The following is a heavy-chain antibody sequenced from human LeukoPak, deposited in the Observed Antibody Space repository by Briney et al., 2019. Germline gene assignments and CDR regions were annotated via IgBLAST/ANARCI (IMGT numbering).Heavy chain of an antibody. V-gene: IGHV3-30*04. CDR3: ARSRRIVGAAGNFDY. J-gene: IGHJ4*02. CDR2: ISYDGSNK. Sequence: GGSLRLSCAASGFTFSSYAMHWVRQAPGKGLEWVAVISYDGSNKYYADSVKGRFTISRDSSKNTLYLQMNSLRAEDTAVYYCARSRRIVGAAGNFDYWGQGTLVTVSS. CDR1: GFTFSSYA. D-gene: IGHD1-26*01.